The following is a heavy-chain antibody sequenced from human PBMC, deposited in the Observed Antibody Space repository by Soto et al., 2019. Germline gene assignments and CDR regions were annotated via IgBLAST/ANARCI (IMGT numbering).Heavy chain of an antibody. V-gene: IGHV1-69*02. CDR3: ARGLRCYDYLSFDY. CDR2: IIPILGIA. CDR1: GGTFSSYT. D-gene: IGHD5-12*01. J-gene: IGHJ4*02. Sequence: QVQLVQSGAEVKKPGSSVKVSCKASGGTFSSYTISWVRQAPGQGLEWMGRIIPILGIANYAQKFQGRVTITADKSTSTAYMELSSLRSEDTAVYYCARGLRCYDYLSFDYWGQGTLVTVSS.